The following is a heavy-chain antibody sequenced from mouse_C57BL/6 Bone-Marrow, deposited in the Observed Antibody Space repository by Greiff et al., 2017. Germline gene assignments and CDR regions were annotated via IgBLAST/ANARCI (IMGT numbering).Heavy chain of an antibody. CDR2: IYPRSGNT. CDR3: ARNREGYITTVVADY. D-gene: IGHD1-1*01. CDR1: GYTFTSYG. J-gene: IGHJ2*01. Sequence: QVQLQQSGAELARPGASVKLSCKASGYTFTSYGISWVKQRTGQGLEWIGEIYPRSGNTYYNEKFKGKATLTADKSSSTAYMELRSLTSEDSAVYFWARNREGYITTVVADYWGQGTTLTVSS. V-gene: IGHV1-81*01.